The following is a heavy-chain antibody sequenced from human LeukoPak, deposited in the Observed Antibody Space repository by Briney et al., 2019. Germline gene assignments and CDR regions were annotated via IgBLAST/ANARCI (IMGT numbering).Heavy chain of an antibody. Sequence: SVKVSCKASGGTFSSYAISWVRQAPGQGLEWMGRIIPILGIANYAQKFQGRVTITADKSTSTAYMELSSLRSEDTAVYYRARDNMDYYDSSGYYYYWGQGTLVTVSS. CDR1: GGTFSSYA. J-gene: IGHJ4*02. D-gene: IGHD3-22*01. CDR3: ARDNMDYYDSSGYYYY. CDR2: IIPILGIA. V-gene: IGHV1-69*04.